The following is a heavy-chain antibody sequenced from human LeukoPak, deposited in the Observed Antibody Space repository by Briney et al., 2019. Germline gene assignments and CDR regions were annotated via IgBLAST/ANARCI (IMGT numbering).Heavy chain of an antibody. CDR3: ARYGADYGDYYYYYMDV. CDR2: ISSSSSYI. CDR1: GFTFSSYS. Sequence: GALRLSCAASGFTFSSYSMNWVRQAPGKGLEWVSSISSSSSYIYYADSVKGRFTISRDNAKNSLYLQMNSLRAEDTAVYYCARYGADYGDYYYYYMDVWGQGTLVTVSS. D-gene: IGHD4-17*01. J-gene: IGHJ6*03. V-gene: IGHV3-21*01.